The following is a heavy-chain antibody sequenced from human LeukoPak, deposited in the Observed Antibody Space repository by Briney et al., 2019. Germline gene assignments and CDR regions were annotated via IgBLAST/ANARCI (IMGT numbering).Heavy chain of an antibody. V-gene: IGHV1-69*13. Sequence: ASVMVSCTASGYTFTSYGISWVRQAPGQGLEWMGGIIPIFDTADYAQKFQGRVTITADESTSTAYMGLSSLRSEDTAVFYCARISLGAIWGYYYGMDVWGQGTTVTVSS. CDR1: GYTFTSYG. CDR2: IIPIFDTA. D-gene: IGHD1-26*01. J-gene: IGHJ6*02. CDR3: ARISLGAIWGYYYGMDV.